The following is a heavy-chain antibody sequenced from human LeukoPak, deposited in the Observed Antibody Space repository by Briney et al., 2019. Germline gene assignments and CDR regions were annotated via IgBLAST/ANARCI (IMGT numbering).Heavy chain of an antibody. CDR2: ISGSGGST. V-gene: IGHV3-23*01. CDR1: GFTFTNYG. Sequence: GGSLRLSCAASGFTFTNYGMNWVRQAPGKGLEWVSAISGSGGSTYYADSVKGRFTISRDNSKNTLYLQMNSLRAEDTAVYYCAKDYGYYGSGSYLGAFDIWGQGTMVTVSS. CDR3: AKDYGYYGSGSYLGAFDI. D-gene: IGHD3-10*01. J-gene: IGHJ3*02.